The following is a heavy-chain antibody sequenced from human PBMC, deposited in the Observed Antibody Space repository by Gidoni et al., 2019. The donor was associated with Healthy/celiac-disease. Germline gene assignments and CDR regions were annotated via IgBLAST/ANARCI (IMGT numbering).Heavy chain of an antibody. D-gene: IGHD4-4*01. Sequence: QVQLVQSGAEVKKPGASVQVSCKASGYTFTSYYMHWVRQAPGQGLEWMGIINPSGGSTSYAQKFQGRVTMTRDTSTSTVYMELSSLRSEDTAVYYCAREGVTPPFDYWGQGTLVTVSS. CDR3: AREGVTPPFDY. CDR1: GYTFTSYY. J-gene: IGHJ4*02. V-gene: IGHV1-46*01. CDR2: INPSGGST.